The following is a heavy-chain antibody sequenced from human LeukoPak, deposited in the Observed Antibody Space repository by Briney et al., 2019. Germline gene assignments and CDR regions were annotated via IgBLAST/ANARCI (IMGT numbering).Heavy chain of an antibody. CDR2: IYTSGST. J-gene: IGHJ4*02. CDR1: GGSISSGSYY. CDR3: ARGYVTGTTYFDY. Sequence: SQTLSLTCTVSGGSISSGSYYWSWIRQPAGKGLEWIGRIYTSGSTNYYPSLKSRVTISVDTSKNQFSLKLSSVTAADTAVYYCARGYVTGTTYFDYWGQGTLVTVSS. V-gene: IGHV4-61*02. D-gene: IGHD1-7*01.